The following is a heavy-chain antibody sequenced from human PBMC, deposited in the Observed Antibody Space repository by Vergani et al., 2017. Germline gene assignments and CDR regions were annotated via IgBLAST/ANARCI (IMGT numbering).Heavy chain of an antibody. CDR3: ATHRITGTSADDY. J-gene: IGHJ4*02. Sequence: QVQLVQSGAEVKKPGSSVKVSCKASGGTFSSYTISWVRQAPGQGLEWMGRIIPILGIANYAQKFQGRVTITADKSTSTAYMELSSLRSEDTAVYYWATHRITGTSADDYGGQGTLVTVSS. D-gene: IGHD1-7*01. V-gene: IGHV1-69*02. CDR2: IIPILGIA. CDR1: GGTFSSYT.